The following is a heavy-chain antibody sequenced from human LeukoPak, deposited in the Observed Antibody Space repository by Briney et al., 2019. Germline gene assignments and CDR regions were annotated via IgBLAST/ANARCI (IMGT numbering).Heavy chain of an antibody. CDR2: IRYDGSDK. V-gene: IGHV3-30*02. CDR3: AKGSYYCSNNVPQYYYYMDV. J-gene: IGHJ6*03. Sequence: GGSLRLFCAASGFTFSRHGMHWVRQAPGKGLEWVAFIRYDGSDKYYADSVKGRFTTSRDNSENTLYLQMNSLRPEDTAVYYCAKGSYYCSNNVPQYYYYMDVWGKGTTVIVSS. CDR1: GFTFSRHG. D-gene: IGHD2-2*01.